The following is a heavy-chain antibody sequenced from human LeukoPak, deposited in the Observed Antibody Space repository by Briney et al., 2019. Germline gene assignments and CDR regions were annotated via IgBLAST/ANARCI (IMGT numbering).Heavy chain of an antibody. J-gene: IGHJ4*02. CDR3: ARGGYYYDSSGYPHNY. CDR1: GGSFSGYY. D-gene: IGHD3-22*01. CDR2: INHSGST. Sequence: SETLSLTCAVYGGSFSGYYWSWIRQPPGKGLEWIGEINHSGSTNYNPSLKSRVTISVDTSENQFSLKLSSVTAADTAVYYCARGGYYYDSSGYPHNYWGQGTLVTVSS. V-gene: IGHV4-34*01.